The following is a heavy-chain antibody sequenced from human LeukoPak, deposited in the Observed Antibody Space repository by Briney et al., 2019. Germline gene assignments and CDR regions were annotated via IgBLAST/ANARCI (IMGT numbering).Heavy chain of an antibody. CDR3: ARAEITAAGVPFDY. J-gene: IGHJ4*02. CDR2: VNHSGST. D-gene: IGHD6-13*01. V-gene: IGHV4-34*01. CDR1: GKSFSGYY. Sequence: SETLSLTCAVYGKSFSGYYWSWIRQPPGKGLEWIGEVNHSGSTNYNPSLKSRVTISVDTSKNQFSLKLSSVTAADTGVYYCARAEITAAGVPFDYWGQGTLVTVSS.